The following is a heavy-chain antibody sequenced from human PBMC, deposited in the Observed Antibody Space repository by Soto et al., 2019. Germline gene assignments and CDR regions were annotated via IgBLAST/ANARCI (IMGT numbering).Heavy chain of an antibody. CDR3: ARRGSGSYSDY. CDR2: IYYSGST. V-gene: IGHV4-39*01. J-gene: IGHJ4*02. CDR1: GDSISTISYY. Sequence: PSETLSLTCTVSGDSISTISYYWGWIRQPPGKGLEWIGSIYYSGSTYYNPSLKSRVTISVDTSKNQFSLKLSSVTAADTAVYYCARRGSGSYSDYWGQGTLVTVSS. D-gene: IGHD3-10*01.